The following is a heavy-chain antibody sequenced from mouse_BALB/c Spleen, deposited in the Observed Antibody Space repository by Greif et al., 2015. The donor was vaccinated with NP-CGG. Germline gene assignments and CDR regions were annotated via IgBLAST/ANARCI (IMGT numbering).Heavy chain of an antibody. V-gene: IGHV1S81*02. CDR1: GYTFTSYY. J-gene: IGHJ2*01. CDR3: TRGNDGYYPDY. D-gene: IGHD2-3*01. Sequence: SGAELVKPGASVKLSCKASGYTFTSYYMYWVKQRPGQGLEWIGEINPSNGGTNFNEKFKSKATLTVDKSSSTAYMQLSSLTSEDSAVYYCTRGNDGYYPDYWGQGTTLTVSS. CDR2: INPSNGGT.